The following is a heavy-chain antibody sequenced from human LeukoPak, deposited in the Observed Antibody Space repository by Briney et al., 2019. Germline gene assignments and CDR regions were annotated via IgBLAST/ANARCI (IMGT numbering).Heavy chain of an antibody. D-gene: IGHD3-10*01. V-gene: IGHV3-30-3*01. Sequence: PGGSLRLSCAASGFTFSSYAMHWVRQAPGKGLEWVAVISYDGSNKYHADSVKGRFTISRDNSKNTLYLQMNSLRAEDTAVYYCARDLYYYGSGSFGKYYYYGMDVWGQGTTVTVSS. CDR2: ISYDGSNK. CDR3: ARDLYYYGSGSFGKYYYYGMDV. J-gene: IGHJ6*02. CDR1: GFTFSSYA.